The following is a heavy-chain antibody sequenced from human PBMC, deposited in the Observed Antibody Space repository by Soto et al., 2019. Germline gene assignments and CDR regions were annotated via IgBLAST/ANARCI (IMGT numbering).Heavy chain of an antibody. D-gene: IGHD6-6*01. J-gene: IGHJ5*02. CDR2: IYYGGST. CDR1: GGSISSYY. CDR3: ARRLYSRSSFWFDP. Sequence: SETLSLTCTVSGGSISSYYWSWIRQPPGKGLEWIGYIYYGGSTNYNPSLKSRVTISVDTSKNQFSLKLSSVTAADTAVYYCARRLYSRSSFWFDPWGQGTLVTVSS. V-gene: IGHV4-59*08.